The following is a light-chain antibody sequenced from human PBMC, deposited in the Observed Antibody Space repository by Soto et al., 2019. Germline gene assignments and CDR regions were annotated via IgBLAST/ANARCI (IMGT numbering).Light chain of an antibody. CDR1: SSSIGAGYE. V-gene: IGLV1-40*01. CDR3: QSYDTRLTAYV. CDR2: GNG. J-gene: IGLJ1*01. Sequence: QSVLTQPPSVSGAPGQRVTISCSGTSSSIGAGYEVHWYHQLPGTAPKLVVSGNGNRPSGVPDRLSASKSGTSASLAITGLHAPDDGNYPCQSYDTRLTAYVFGTGTKVTVL.